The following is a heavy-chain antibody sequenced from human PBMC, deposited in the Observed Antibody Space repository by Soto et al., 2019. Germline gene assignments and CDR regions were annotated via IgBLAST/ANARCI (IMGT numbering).Heavy chain of an antibody. Sequence: SETLSLTCTVSGGSISSSSYYWGWIRQPPGKGLEWIGSIYYSGSTYYNPSLKSRVTISVDTSKNQFSLKLSSVTAADTAVYYCARRLTHDSYGMDVWGQGTTVTVSS. V-gene: IGHV4-39*01. CDR2: IYYSGST. CDR1: GGSISSSSYY. D-gene: IGHD1-20*01. CDR3: ARRLTHDSYGMDV. J-gene: IGHJ6*02.